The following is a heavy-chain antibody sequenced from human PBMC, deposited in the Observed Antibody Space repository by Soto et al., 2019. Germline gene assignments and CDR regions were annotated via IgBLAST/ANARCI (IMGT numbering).Heavy chain of an antibody. D-gene: IGHD6-25*01. CDR3: GRGRQHAIEI. CDR1: GFTFSSSW. Sequence: VQVVESGGDLVQPGGSLRLSCAASGFTFSSSWMNWVRQAPGKGLEWVANTNEDGSAKYHVDSVKGRFTISRDNAKNSLYLQMNNLRGEDTAVYYCGRGRQHAIEIWCQGTMVTVSS. J-gene: IGHJ3*02. CDR2: TNEDGSAK. V-gene: IGHV3-7*04.